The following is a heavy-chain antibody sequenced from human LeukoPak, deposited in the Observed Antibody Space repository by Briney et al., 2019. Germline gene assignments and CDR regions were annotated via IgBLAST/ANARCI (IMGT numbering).Heavy chain of an antibody. CDR1: GFTVSSNY. D-gene: IGHD4-17*01. CDR3: ARAGSDYGDYYFDY. J-gene: IGHJ4*02. CDR2: IYSGGST. Sequence: PGGSLRLSCAASGFTVSSNYMSWVRQAPGKGLEWVSVIYSGGSTYYADSVKGRFTISRDNSKNTLYLQMNSLRAEDTAVYYCARAGSDYGDYYFDYWGQGTLVTVSS. V-gene: IGHV3-66*01.